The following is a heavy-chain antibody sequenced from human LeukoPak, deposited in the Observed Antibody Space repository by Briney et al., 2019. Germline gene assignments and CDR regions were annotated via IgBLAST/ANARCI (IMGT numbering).Heavy chain of an antibody. V-gene: IGHV3-23*01. Sequence: GGSLRLSCAASGFSFSSYSMTWVRQAPGKGLEWVSAIGGRGGSTYYADFLEGRFTIARDNSKDMVYLQMNSLKVEDTAIYYCGKEGGAWGQGTKVTVSS. CDR2: IGGRGGST. CDR3: GKEGGA. D-gene: IGHD3-16*01. CDR1: GFSFSSYS. J-gene: IGHJ5*02.